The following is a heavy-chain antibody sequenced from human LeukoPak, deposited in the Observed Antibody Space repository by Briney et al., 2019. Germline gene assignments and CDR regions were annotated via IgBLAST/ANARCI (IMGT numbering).Heavy chain of an antibody. CDR2: ISSSSNYI. V-gene: IGHV3-21*01. J-gene: IGHJ4*02. CDR1: GFTFSSYN. D-gene: IGHD5-18*01. CDR3: ARNKKGDRYTYGHDY. Sequence: PGGSPRLSCAASGFTFSSYNMNWVRQAPGKGLEWVSSISSSSNYIYYADSMKGRFTISRDNAKNSLYLQMNSLRAEDTAVYYCARNKKGDRYTYGHDYWGQGTLVTVSS.